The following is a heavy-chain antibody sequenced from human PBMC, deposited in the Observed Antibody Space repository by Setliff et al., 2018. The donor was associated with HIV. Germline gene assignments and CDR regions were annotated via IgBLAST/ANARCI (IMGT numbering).Heavy chain of an antibody. CDR3: AKAARDYYDSSGYYIGIDY. D-gene: IGHD3-22*01. V-gene: IGHV3-23*01. Sequence: GGSLRLSCAASGFTFSTYPMNWVRQAPGKGLEWVSYITGSSDIIHYADSVKGRFTISRDNSKSTLYLQMNSLRAEDTAVYYCAKAARDYYDSSGYYIGIDYWGRGTLVTVSS. CDR2: ITGSSDII. J-gene: IGHJ4*02. CDR1: GFTFSTYP.